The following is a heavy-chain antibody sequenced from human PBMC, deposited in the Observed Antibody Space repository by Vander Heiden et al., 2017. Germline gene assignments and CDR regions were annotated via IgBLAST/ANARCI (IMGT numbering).Heavy chain of an antibody. V-gene: IGHV4-61*01. Sequence: QVQLQASGPGLVKPSETLSLTCTVSADSVNRASSDGGWFRQPPGKGLEWNGYMYNNVRTKYNPSLETRITISGDTSKNQFSLRLSSVTAADTAVYFCARLPNYESTFGYFDSWGQGTLVTVSS. CDR3: ARLPNYESTFGYFDS. CDR1: ADSVNRASSD. D-gene: IGHD3-22*01. CDR2: MYNNVRT. J-gene: IGHJ4*02.